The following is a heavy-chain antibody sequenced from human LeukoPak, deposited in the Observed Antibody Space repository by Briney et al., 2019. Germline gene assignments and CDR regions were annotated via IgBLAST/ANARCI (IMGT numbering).Heavy chain of an antibody. V-gene: IGHV3-74*01. Sequence: GGSLRLSCAASGFTFSSYWMHWVRQAPGKGLVWVSRINSDGSITNYADSVKGRVTISRDNAKNTLYLQMNSLRAEDTAVYYCASGSLDNYESYYYGMDVWGQGTTVTVSS. CDR3: ASGSLDNYESYYYGMDV. J-gene: IGHJ6*02. CDR1: GFTFSSYW. CDR2: INSDGSIT. D-gene: IGHD3-22*01.